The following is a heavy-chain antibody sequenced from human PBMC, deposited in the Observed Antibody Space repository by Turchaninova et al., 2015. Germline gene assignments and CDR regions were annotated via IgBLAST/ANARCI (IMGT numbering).Heavy chain of an antibody. D-gene: IGHD1-14*01. J-gene: IGHJ3*02. CDR2: VYHTGST. V-gene: IGHV4-38-2*01. CDR3: ARHAGSGLTEDAFDI. CDR1: SQISGFY. Sequence: SQISGFYWGWIRQPPGKGLEWIASVYHTGSTYYNPSLKSRVTISVDTSKNQLSLRLNSVTAADTPVYHWARHAGSGLTEDAFDIWGLGTMVTVSS.